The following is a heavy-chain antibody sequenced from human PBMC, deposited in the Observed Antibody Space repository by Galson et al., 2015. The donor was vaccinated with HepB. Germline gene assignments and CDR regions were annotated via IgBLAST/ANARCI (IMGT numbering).Heavy chain of an antibody. CDR3: ARKGSRVQADY. CDR2: IKQDGSEK. V-gene: IGHV3-7*01. Sequence: SLRLSCAASGFTFSSYWMSWVRQAPGKGLEWVANIKQDGSEKYYVDSVKGRFTISRDNAKNSLYLQMNSLRAEDAAVYYCARKGSRVQADYWGQGTLVTVSS. D-gene: IGHD3-10*01. CDR1: GFTFSSYW. J-gene: IGHJ4*02.